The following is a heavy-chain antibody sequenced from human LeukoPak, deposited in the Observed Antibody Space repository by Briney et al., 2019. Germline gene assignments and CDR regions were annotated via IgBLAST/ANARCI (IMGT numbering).Heavy chain of an antibody. Sequence: SETLSLTCTVSGGFISSYYWSWIRQPAGKGLEWIGRIYTSGSTNYNPSLKSRVTISVDTSKNQFSLKLRSVTAADTAVYYCARIKCGGDCRGYYYYYHMDVWGKGTTVTISS. CDR3: ARIKCGGDCRGYYYYYHMDV. CDR2: IYTSGST. V-gene: IGHV4-4*07. CDR1: GGFISSYY. D-gene: IGHD2-21*02. J-gene: IGHJ6*03.